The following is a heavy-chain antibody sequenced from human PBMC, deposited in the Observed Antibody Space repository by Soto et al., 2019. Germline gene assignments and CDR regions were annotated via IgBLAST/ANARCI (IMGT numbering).Heavy chain of an antibody. V-gene: IGHV3-30*03. CDR3: AIRASYYDSSGYFDY. Sequence: PGGSLRLSCVASGFTFSNYAMHWVRQAPGKGLEWVAIVSYDGDNEYYADSVRGRFFISRDNSRNTLYLQTSSLRHEDTAVYYCAIRASYYDSSGYFDYWGQGTLVTVSS. D-gene: IGHD3-22*01. J-gene: IGHJ4*02. CDR1: GFTFSNYA. CDR2: VSYDGDNE.